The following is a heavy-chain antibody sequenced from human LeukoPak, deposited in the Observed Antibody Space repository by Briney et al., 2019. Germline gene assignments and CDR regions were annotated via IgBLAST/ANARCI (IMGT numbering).Heavy chain of an antibody. CDR3: ARDPGYESWSPFWGGMDV. CDR1: VFTFSSSW. J-gene: IGHJ6*04. Sequence: GGSLRLSCAASVFTFSSSWMHWVRQAPGKGLVWVSRITRDGSSTTYADSVKGRCTTSRDNAKNTLYLQMDSLRDDDKAGYYCARDPGYESWSPFWGGMDVWGNGTTVIVSS. V-gene: IGHV3-74*01. CDR2: ITRDGSST. D-gene: IGHD3-16*01.